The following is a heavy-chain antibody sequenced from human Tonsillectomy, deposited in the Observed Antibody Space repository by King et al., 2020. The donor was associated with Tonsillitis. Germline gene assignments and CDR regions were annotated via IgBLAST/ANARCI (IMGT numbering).Heavy chain of an antibody. Sequence: QLQESGPGLVKPSETLSLTCTVSGGSISSDYWSWIRQPAGKGLEWIGRVYTSGSTNYNPSLKSRVTMSVDTSKNQFSLKLSSVTAAETAVYYCARVNSGSYSWVNWFDPWGQGTLVTVSS. D-gene: IGHD1-26*01. CDR2: VYTSGST. CDR1: GGSISSDY. V-gene: IGHV4-4*07. CDR3: ARVNSGSYSWVNWFDP. J-gene: IGHJ5*02.